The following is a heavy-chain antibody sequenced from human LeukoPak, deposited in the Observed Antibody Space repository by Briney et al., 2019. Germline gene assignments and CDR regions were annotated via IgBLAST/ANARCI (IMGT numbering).Heavy chain of an antibody. D-gene: IGHD5-24*01. J-gene: IGHJ6*02. CDR3: ARDGVQMATIEAGMDV. V-gene: IGHV3-23*01. Sequence: GGSLRLSCAASGFTFSSSAMSWVRQAPGKGLEWVSAISNNGGYTYYADSVQGRFTISRDNSKSTLYLQMNSLRAEDTAVYYCARDGVQMATIEAGMDVWGQGTTVIVSS. CDR1: GFTFSSSA. CDR2: ISNNGGYT.